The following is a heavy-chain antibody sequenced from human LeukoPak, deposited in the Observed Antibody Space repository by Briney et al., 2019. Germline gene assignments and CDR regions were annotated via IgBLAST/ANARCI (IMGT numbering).Heavy chain of an antibody. CDR3: ARGKSDIVLMVSPGANWFDP. Sequence: ASVEVSCKASGYTFTSYDINWVRQATGQGLEWMGWMNPNSGNTGYAQKFQGRVTMTRNTSISTAYMELSSLRSEDTAVYYCARGKSDIVLMVSPGANWFDPWGQGTLVTVSS. V-gene: IGHV1-8*01. D-gene: IGHD2-8*01. CDR2: MNPNSGNT. J-gene: IGHJ5*02. CDR1: GYTFTSYD.